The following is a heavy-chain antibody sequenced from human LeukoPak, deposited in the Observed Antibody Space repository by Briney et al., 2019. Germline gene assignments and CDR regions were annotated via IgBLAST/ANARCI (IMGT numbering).Heavy chain of an antibody. D-gene: IGHD5-18*01. Sequence: SVKVSCKASGGTFSSYAISWVRQAPGQGLEWMGGIIPIFGTANYAQKFQGRVTITADKSTSTAYMELSSLRSEDTAVYYCASSKLGYSYGPGSNWFDPWGQGTRVTVSS. CDR2: IIPIFGTA. CDR3: ASSKLGYSYGPGSNWFDP. J-gene: IGHJ5*02. V-gene: IGHV1-69*06. CDR1: GGTFSSYA.